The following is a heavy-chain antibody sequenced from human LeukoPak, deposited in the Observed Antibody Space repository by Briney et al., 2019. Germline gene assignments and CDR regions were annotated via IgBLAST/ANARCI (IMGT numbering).Heavy chain of an antibody. CDR1: GGSISSTTYS. J-gene: IGHJ3*02. V-gene: IGHV4-39*01. D-gene: IGHD2/OR15-2a*01. CDR2: ISYTGNT. CDR3: ARQFNNGFDI. Sequence: PSETLSLTCTISGGSISSTTYSWGWIRQSPGKGLEWIGNISYTGNTYYNPSLKSRVTLSVDTSKNQFSLKLNSVPAADTGTYYCARQFNNGFDIWGRGTMVTVSS.